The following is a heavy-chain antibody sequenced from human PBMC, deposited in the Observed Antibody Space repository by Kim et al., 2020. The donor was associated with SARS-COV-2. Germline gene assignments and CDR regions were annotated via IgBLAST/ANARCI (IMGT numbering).Heavy chain of an antibody. V-gene: IGHV1-24*01. CDR2: FDPEDGET. J-gene: IGHJ6*02. CDR1: GYTLTELS. D-gene: IGHD2-2*01. Sequence: PSVKVSCKVSGYTLTELSMHWVRQAPGKGLEWMGGFDPEDGETIYAQKFQGRVTMTEDTSTDTAYMELSSLRSEDTAVYYCATGQTIVVVPAAIRSYYYYYGMDVWGQGTTVTVSS. CDR3: ATGQTIVVVPAAIRSYYYYYGMDV.